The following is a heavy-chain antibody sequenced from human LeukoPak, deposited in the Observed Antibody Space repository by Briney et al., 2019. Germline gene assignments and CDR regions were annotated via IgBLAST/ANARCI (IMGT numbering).Heavy chain of an antibody. CDR2: ISSSSSYT. CDR3: ARDRDGDLYFDY. J-gene: IGHJ4*02. V-gene: IGHV3-11*06. D-gene: IGHD4-17*01. CDR1: GFTFSDYY. Sequence: GGSLRLSCAASGFTFSDYYVSWIRQAPGKGLEWVSYISSSSSYTNYADSVKGRFTISRDNAKNSLYLQMNSLRAEDTAVYYCARDRDGDLYFDYWGQGTLVTVSS.